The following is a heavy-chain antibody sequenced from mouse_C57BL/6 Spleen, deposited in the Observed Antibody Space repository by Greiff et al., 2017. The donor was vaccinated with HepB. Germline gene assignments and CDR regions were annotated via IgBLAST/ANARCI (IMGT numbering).Heavy chain of an antibody. Sequence: EVQLVESGPGLVKPSQSLSLTCSVTGYSITSGYYWNWIRQFPGNKLEWMGYISYDGSNNYNPSLKNRISITRDTSKNQFFLKLNSVTTEDTATYYCARAAVLAYWYFGVWGKGTTVTVSS. CDR2: ISYDGSN. CDR3: ARAAVLAYWYFGV. V-gene: IGHV3-6*01. CDR1: GYSITSGYY. D-gene: IGHD1-1*01. J-gene: IGHJ1*03.